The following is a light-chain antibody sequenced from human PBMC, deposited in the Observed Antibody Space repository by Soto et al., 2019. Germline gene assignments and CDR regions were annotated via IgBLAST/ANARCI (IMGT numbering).Light chain of an antibody. J-gene: IGKJ3*01. CDR2: GTS. Sequence: DIQMTQSPSSLSASVGDRVTITCRASQGVKFYLAWYQQKPGKPPKVLIYGTSTLQSGVPSRFSGSGSGTDFNLTISSLQPEDVATYYCQTYNSAPFTFGPGTKVEIK. V-gene: IGKV1-27*01. CDR3: QTYNSAPFT. CDR1: QGVKFY.